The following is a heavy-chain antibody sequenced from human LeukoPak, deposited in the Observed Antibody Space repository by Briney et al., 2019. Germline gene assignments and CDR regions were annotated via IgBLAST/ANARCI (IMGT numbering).Heavy chain of an antibody. Sequence: PSETLSLTCAVYGGSFSGYYWSWIRQPPGKGLEWIGEINRSGGTNYNPSLKSRVTISVDTSKNQFSLKLSSVTAADTAVYYCARLRSGYYYYGMDVWGQGTTVTVSS. CDR2: INRSGGT. V-gene: IGHV4-34*01. D-gene: IGHD1-26*01. J-gene: IGHJ6*02. CDR3: ARLRSGYYYYGMDV. CDR1: GGSFSGYY.